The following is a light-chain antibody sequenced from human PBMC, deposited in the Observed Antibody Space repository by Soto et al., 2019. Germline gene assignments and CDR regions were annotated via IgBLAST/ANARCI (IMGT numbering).Light chain of an antibody. V-gene: IGKV3-11*01. CDR2: DVS. CDR3: QQRSNWPGT. Sequence: EIVLTQSPATLSLSPGERATLSCRTSQSVSDYLVWYQQKPGQAPRLLIYDVSHRATGIPARFSGSGSGTDFSLTISSLEPEDFAVYYCQQRSNWPGTFGQGTKLEIK. CDR1: QSVSDY. J-gene: IGKJ2*01.